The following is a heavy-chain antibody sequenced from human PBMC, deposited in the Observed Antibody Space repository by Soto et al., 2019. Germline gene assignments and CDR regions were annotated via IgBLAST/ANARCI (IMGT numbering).Heavy chain of an antibody. D-gene: IGHD3-22*01. Sequence: ASVKGSCKASGYTFTRSGISWVRQAPGQGLEWMGIINPSGGSTSYAQKFQGRVTMTRDTSTSTVYMELSSLRSEDTAVYYCARISSGPYHFDYWGQGTLVTVS. V-gene: IGHV1-46*03. CDR2: INPSGGST. J-gene: IGHJ4*02. CDR3: ARISSGPYHFDY. CDR1: GYTFTRSG.